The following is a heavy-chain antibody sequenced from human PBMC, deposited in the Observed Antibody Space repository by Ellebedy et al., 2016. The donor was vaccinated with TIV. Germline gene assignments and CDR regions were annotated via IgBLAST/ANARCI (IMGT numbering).Heavy chain of an antibody. Sequence: GGSLRLXXAASGFTFSYCWMHWVRQTPGEGLVWVSRINSDGSSTHYADSVKGRFTISRDNAKNTLYLQMNSLRAEDTAVYYCVRDPSMVRGSWFDPWGQGTLVTVSS. CDR2: INSDGSST. D-gene: IGHD3-10*01. CDR1: GFTFSYCW. V-gene: IGHV3-74*01. J-gene: IGHJ5*02. CDR3: VRDPSMVRGSWFDP.